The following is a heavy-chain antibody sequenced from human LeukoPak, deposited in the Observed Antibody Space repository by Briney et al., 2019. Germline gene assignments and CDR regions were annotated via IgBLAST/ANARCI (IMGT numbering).Heavy chain of an antibody. CDR2: IYYSGST. D-gene: IGHD3-22*01. CDR3: VGAYYDSSGYYFPFDY. J-gene: IGHJ4*02. Sequence: PSETLSLTCTVSGGSVSSGSYYWSWIRQPPGKGLEWIGYIYYSGSTNYNPSLKSRVTISVDTSKNQFSLKLSSVTAADTAVYYCVGAYYDSSGYYFPFDYWGQGTLVTVSS. CDR1: GGSVSSGSYY. V-gene: IGHV4-61*01.